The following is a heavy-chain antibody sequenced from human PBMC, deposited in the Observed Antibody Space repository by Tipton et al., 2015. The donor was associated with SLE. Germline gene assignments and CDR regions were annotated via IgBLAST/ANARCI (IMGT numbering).Heavy chain of an antibody. CDR1: GGSFSGYY. D-gene: IGHD3-16*02. CDR2: INHSGST. J-gene: IGHJ4*02. Sequence: TLSLTCAVYGGSFSGYYWSWIRQPPGKGLEWIGEINHSGSTNYNPSLKSRVTISVDTSKNQFSLKLSSVTAADTAVYYCASRDNDYVWGSYRYTGFDYWGQGALVTVSS. CDR3: ASRDNDYVWGSYRYTGFDY. V-gene: IGHV4-34*01.